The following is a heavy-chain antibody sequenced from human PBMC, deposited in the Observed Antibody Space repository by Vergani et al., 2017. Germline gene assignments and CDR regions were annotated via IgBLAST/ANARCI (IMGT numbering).Heavy chain of an antibody. D-gene: IGHD4-11*01. Sequence: EVQLVESGGGLVQPGGSLKLSCAASGFTFSGSAMHWVRQASGKGLEWVGRIKNKANNYATAYTASVKGRFSISIDDSKKTAYLQMNSLKTEDTAVYYCTSLQPDGTFYWGQGTLVTVSS. CDR1: GFTFSGSA. J-gene: IGHJ4*02. CDR2: IKNKANNYAT. CDR3: TSLQPDGTFY. V-gene: IGHV3-73*02.